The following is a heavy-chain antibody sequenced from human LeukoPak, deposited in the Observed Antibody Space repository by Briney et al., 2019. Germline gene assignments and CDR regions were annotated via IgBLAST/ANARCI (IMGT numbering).Heavy chain of an antibody. V-gene: IGHV1-69*13. Sequence: ASAKVSCKASGGTFSSYDISWVRQAPGQGLEWMGGITPMFGTANHAQKFQGRVTITAVESMSTVYMGLSSLRFEDTAVYYCARGWLAEATVVTPYNYWGQGTLVTVSS. J-gene: IGHJ4*02. CDR3: ARGWLAEATVVTPYNY. D-gene: IGHD4-23*01. CDR1: GGTFSSYD. CDR2: ITPMFGTA.